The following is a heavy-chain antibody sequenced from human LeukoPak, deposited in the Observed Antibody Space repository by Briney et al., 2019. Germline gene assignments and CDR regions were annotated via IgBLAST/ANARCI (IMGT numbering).Heavy chain of an antibody. Sequence: PSETLSLTCTVSGGSISSGDYYWSWIRQPPGKGLEWIGYIYYSGITYYNPSLKSRVTISVDTSKNQFSLKLSSVTAADTAVYYCAREGYYGGNYGYWGQGTLVTVSS. V-gene: IGHV4-30-4*08. CDR1: GGSISSGDYY. D-gene: IGHD4-23*01. CDR2: IYYSGIT. J-gene: IGHJ4*02. CDR3: AREGYYGGNYGY.